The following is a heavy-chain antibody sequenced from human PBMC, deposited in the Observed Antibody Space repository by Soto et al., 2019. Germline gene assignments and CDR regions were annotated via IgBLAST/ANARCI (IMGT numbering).Heavy chain of an antibody. D-gene: IGHD4-17*01. CDR2: INHSGST. CDR1: GGSFSGYY. Sequence: QVQLQQWGAGLLKPSETLSLTCAVYGGSFSGYYWSWIRQPPGKGLEWIGEINHSGSTNYNPSLKSRVTISVDTSKNQFSLKLSSVTAADTAVYYCARDPHEYGARRVFDYWGQGTLVTVSS. J-gene: IGHJ4*02. CDR3: ARDPHEYGARRVFDY. V-gene: IGHV4-34*01.